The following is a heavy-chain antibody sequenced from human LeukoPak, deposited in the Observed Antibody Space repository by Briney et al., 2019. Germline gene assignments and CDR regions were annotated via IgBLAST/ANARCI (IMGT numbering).Heavy chain of an antibody. V-gene: IGHV3-74*01. CDR3: AKEAYCGGDCYLGVGWFDP. J-gene: IGHJ5*02. Sequence: AGGSLRLSCAASGFTFSSYWMHWVRQAPGKGLVWVSRINSDGSSTSYADSVKGRFAISRDNAKNTLYLQMNSLRAEDTALYYCAKEAYCGGDCYLGVGWFDPWGQGTLVTVSS. D-gene: IGHD2-21*02. CDR2: INSDGSST. CDR1: GFTFSSYW.